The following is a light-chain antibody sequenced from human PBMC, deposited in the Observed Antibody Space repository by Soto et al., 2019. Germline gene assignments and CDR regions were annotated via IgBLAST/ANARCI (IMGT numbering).Light chain of an antibody. CDR2: DAS. J-gene: IGKJ1*01. CDR3: QEYYSYSQT. Sequence: DIQMTQSPSTLSASVGDRVTITCRASQSISSWLAWYQQKPGKAPKLLIYDASSLESGVPSRFSGSGSGTEFTLTISSLQPDDFATYYCQEYYSYSQTFGRGTKVDIK. V-gene: IGKV1-5*01. CDR1: QSISSW.